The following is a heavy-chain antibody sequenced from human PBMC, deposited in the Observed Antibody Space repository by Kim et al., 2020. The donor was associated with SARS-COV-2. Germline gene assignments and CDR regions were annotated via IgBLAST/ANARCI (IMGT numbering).Heavy chain of an antibody. CDR3: ARPLYGSGSYYDRYYYYGMDV. V-gene: IGHV1-69*04. CDR2: IIPILGIA. J-gene: IGHJ6*02. Sequence: SVKVSCKASGGTFSSYAISWVRQAPGQGLEWMGRIIPILGIANYAQKFQGRVTITADKSTSTAYRELSSLRSEDTAVYYCARPLYGSGSYYDRYYYYGMDVWGQGTTVTVSS. CDR1: GGTFSSYA. D-gene: IGHD3-10*01.